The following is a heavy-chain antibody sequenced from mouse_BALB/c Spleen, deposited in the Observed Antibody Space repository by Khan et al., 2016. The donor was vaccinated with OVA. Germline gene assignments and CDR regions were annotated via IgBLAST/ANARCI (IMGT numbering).Heavy chain of an antibody. V-gene: IGHV3-2*02. CDR1: GYSITSDYA. CDR2: IKYSGST. D-gene: IGHD1-1*01. Sequence: EVQLQESGPGLVKPSQSLSLTCTVTGYSITSDYAWNWIRQFPGNKLEWMGYIKYSGSTSYNPSLKSRISITRDTSKNQFFLQLNSVTTEDTATYYCARSGTITTVVATDLDYWGQGTTLTVSS. CDR3: ARSGTITTVVATDLDY. J-gene: IGHJ2*01.